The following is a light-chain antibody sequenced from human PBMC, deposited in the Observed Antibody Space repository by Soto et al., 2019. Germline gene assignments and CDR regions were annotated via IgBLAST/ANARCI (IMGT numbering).Light chain of an antibody. CDR2: GVT. CDR3: CLYAVTFYV. CDR1: GSDIGAYNY. V-gene: IGLV2-14*01. Sequence: QSALTQPASVSGSPGQSITISCTGSGSDIGAYNYVSWYQQHPSKAPKLLIHGVTRRPSGVSSRFSASKSAYTASLTISGLQAEDEANYYCCLYAVTFYVFGTGTKVTVL. J-gene: IGLJ1*01.